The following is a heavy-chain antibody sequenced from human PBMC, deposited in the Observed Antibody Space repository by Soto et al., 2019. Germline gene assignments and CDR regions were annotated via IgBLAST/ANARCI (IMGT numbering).Heavy chain of an antibody. Sequence: EVQLVESGGGLVQPGGSLRVSCAASGFTFSRFWLSWVRQAPGKGLEWVANIKEDGNVKYYVDSVRGRFTISRDNAKNSLYLQMDSLRAEDTAVHYCARAYYDHLWGSYRFDYWGQGTLVTVSS. V-gene: IGHV3-7*01. CDR3: ARAYYDHLWGSYRFDY. J-gene: IGHJ4*02. D-gene: IGHD3-16*02. CDR2: IKEDGNVK. CDR1: GFTFSRFW.